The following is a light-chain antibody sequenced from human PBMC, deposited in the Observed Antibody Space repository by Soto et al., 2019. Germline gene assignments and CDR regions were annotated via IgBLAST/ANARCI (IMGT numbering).Light chain of an antibody. CDR3: QQYGGSPRIT. J-gene: IGKJ5*01. V-gene: IGKV3-20*01. CDR1: QTVRSN. CDR2: GAS. Sequence: EIVMPQSAATLSLSPGERATLSCRASQTVRSNLAWYQKRPGQPPRLLIYGASSRATGIPDRFSGSGSGTDFTLIINRLETEDVAIYYCQQYGGSPRITFGQGTRLEIK.